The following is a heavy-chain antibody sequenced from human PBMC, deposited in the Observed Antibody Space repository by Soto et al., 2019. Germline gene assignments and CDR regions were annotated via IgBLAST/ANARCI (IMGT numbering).Heavy chain of an antibody. Sequence: SETLSLTCAVSDGSISSSNCCSWVRQPPGKGLEWIGYIYYSGSTYYNPSLKSRVTISVDTSKNQFSLKLSSVTAADTAVYYCARDHPHSYGIYYFDYWGQGTLVTVSS. CDR3: ARDHPHSYGIYYFDY. CDR2: IYYSGST. D-gene: IGHD5-18*01. J-gene: IGHJ4*02. CDR1: DGSISSSNC. V-gene: IGHV4-4*02.